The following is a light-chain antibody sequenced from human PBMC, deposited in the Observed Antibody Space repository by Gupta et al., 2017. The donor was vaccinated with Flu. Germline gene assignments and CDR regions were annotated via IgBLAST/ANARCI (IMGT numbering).Light chain of an antibody. V-gene: IGLV3-1*01. J-gene: IGLJ2*01. CDR1: KLGDKY. CDR3: QAWDSSSVV. CDR2: QDS. Sequence: YELTQPPSVSVSQGQTASITCSGDKLGDKYACWYQQKPGQSPVLVIYQDSKRPSGIPERFSGSNSGNTATLTISGTQAMDEADYYCQAWDSSSVVFGGGTKLTVL.